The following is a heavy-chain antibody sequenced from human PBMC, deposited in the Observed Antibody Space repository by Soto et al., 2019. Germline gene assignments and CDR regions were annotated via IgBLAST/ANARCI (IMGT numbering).Heavy chain of an antibody. CDR1: FFSIGSSSFY. V-gene: IGHV4-39*01. CDR2: IYYSGST. J-gene: IGHJ6*02. D-gene: IGHD1-26*01. CDR3: ARHRGGQVGATYYYNYYGMDV. Sequence: SETPSLTSTPRFFSIGSSSFYWLWLGQPPGKWLEWIGSIYYSGSTYYNPSLKSRVTISVDTSKNQFSLKLSSVTAADTAVYYCARHRGGQVGATYYYNYYGMDVWVQGTTVT.